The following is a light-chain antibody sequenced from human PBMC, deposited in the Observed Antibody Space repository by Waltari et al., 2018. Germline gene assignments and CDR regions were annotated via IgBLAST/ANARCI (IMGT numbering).Light chain of an antibody. CDR1: GNDIGSYNL. CDR2: EVT. Sequence: QSALTQPASVSGSPGQSSTISCTGTGNDIGSYNLLSWYQQHPGPPPRLIIYEVTKRPAGVSSRFSGSKSGNTASLTISGLQAEDEAKYFCCSYIGSNMLVFGGGTNLTVL. CDR3: CSYIGSNMLV. J-gene: IGLJ3*02. V-gene: IGLV2-23*02.